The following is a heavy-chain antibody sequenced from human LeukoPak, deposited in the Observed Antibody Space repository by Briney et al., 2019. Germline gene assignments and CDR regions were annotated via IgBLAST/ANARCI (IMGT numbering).Heavy chain of an antibody. CDR1: GGTFSSYA. CDR2: IIPIFGTA. Sequence: GASVKVSCKASGGTFSSYAISWVRQAPGQGLEWMGGIIPIFGTANYAQKFQGRVTITADESTSTAYMELSSLRSEDTAVYYCARAGYGGNLRYMDVWGKGTTVTVSS. D-gene: IGHD4-23*01. CDR3: ARAGYGGNLRYMDV. J-gene: IGHJ6*03. V-gene: IGHV1-69*13.